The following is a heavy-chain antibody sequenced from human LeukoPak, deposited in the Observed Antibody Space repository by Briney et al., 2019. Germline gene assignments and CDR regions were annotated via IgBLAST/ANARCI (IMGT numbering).Heavy chain of an antibody. CDR1: EFTFSSYW. CDR3: ARGFTIFRVVNDAFDI. V-gene: IGHV3-74*01. J-gene: IGHJ3*02. Sequence: GGSLRLSCAASEFTFSSYWMHWVRQAPGKGLVWVSRIDSDGISTSYADSVKGRLTISRDNAKNTLYLQMNTLRAEDTAAYYCARGFTIFRVVNDAFDIWGQGTMVTVSS. CDR2: IDSDGIST. D-gene: IGHD3-3*01.